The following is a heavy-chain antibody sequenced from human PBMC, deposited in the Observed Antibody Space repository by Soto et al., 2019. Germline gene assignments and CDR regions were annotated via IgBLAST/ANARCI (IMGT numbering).Heavy chain of an antibody. J-gene: IGHJ4*02. CDR2: MNPNSGNT. CDR1: GYTFTSYD. CDR3: ARAVVVTATSRGGFDY. D-gene: IGHD2-21*02. V-gene: IGHV1-8*01. Sequence: QVQLVQSGAEVKKPGASVKVSCKASGYTFTSYDINWVRQATGQGLEWMGWMNPNSGNTGYAQKFQGRVTMTRNTSISTAYMELSSLRSEDTAVYYCARAVVVTATSRGGFDYWGQGTLVTVSS.